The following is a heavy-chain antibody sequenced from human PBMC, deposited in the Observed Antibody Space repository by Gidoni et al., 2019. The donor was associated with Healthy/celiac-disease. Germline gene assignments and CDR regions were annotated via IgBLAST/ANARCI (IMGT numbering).Heavy chain of an antibody. Sequence: QVQLQQWGAGLLKPSETLSLTCAVYGGSFSGYYWSWIRQPRGKGLEWIGEINHSGSTNYNPSLKSRVTISVDTSKNQFSLKLSSVTAADTAVYYCARGGGSSSWYSSFGYWGQGTLVTVSS. CDR2: INHSGST. CDR3: ARGGGSSSWYSSFGY. J-gene: IGHJ4*02. V-gene: IGHV4-34*01. CDR1: GGSFSGYY. D-gene: IGHD6-13*01.